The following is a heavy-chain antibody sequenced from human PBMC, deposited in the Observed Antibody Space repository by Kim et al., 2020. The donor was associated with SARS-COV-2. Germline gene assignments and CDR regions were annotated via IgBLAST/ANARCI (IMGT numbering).Heavy chain of an antibody. CDR3: ARGHSGYDFWGMDV. J-gene: IGHJ6*02. Sequence: ADTVKGRFTISRDNSKNTLYLQMNSLRAEERAVYYCARGHSGYDFWGMDVWGQGTTVTVSS. D-gene: IGHD5-12*01. V-gene: IGHV3-33*01.